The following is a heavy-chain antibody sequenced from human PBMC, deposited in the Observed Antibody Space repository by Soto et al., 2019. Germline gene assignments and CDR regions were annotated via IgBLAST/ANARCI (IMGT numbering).Heavy chain of an antibody. CDR3: ARNAENSSGWYPVTFGY. D-gene: IGHD6-19*01. J-gene: IGHJ4*02. CDR2: IYYSGST. CDR1: GGSISSSSYY. V-gene: IGHV4-39*01. Sequence: SETLSLTCTVSGGSISSSSYYWGWIRQPPGKGLEWIGSIYYSGSTYYNPSLKSRVTISVDTSKNQFSLKLSSVTAADTAVYYCARNAENSSGWYPVTFGYWGQGTLVTVSS.